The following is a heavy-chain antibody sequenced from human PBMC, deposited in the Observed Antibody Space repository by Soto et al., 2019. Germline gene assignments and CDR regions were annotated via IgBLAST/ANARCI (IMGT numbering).Heavy chain of an antibody. CDR1: GVKLIHPW. CDR2: IKSKTDGGTA. V-gene: IGHV3-15*01. D-gene: IGHD3-9*01. Sequence: GVDLRLPCVASGVKLIHPWMPGFRQAEWTALEWVGRIKSKTDGGTADYAAPVKGRATIARDDSKNTVYLQMNSLTAQDKAVYCCTTGMYYDIFACYQNVAWWG. CDR3: TTGMYYDIFACYQNVAW. J-gene: IGHJ6*01.